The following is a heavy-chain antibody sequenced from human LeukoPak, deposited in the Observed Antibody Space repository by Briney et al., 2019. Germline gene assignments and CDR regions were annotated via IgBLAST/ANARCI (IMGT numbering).Heavy chain of an antibody. CDR3: ARAAEYYYYYYYMDV. Sequence: PGGSLRLSCAASGFTFSSYAMHWVRQAPGKGLEWVAVISYDGSNKYYADSVKGRFTISRDNSKNTLYLQMNSLRAEDTAVYYCARAAEYYYYYYYMDVWGKGTTVTVSS. J-gene: IGHJ6*03. CDR1: GFTFSSYA. CDR2: ISYDGSNK. V-gene: IGHV3-30*04.